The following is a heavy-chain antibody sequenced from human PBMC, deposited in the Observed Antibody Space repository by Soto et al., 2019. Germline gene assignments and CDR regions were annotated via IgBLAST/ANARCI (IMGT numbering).Heavy chain of an antibody. J-gene: IGHJ4*02. D-gene: IGHD2-15*01. V-gene: IGHV1-69*12. CDR1: GGTFSSYA. CDR3: AVIYGRGCSGYRTHFAY. Sequence: QVQLVQSGAGVKKPGSSVKVSCKASGGTFSSYAISWVRQAPGQGLEWMGGIIPIFGTANYAQKFQGRLTITADESTSTAYPELGSVRSENTAVYDCAVIYGRGCSGYRTHFAYWGQGTPVTGSS. CDR2: IIPIFGTA.